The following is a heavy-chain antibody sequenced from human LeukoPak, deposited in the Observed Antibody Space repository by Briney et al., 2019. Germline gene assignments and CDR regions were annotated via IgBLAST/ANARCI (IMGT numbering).Heavy chain of an antibody. CDR3: AGGYSISWYELGSAFDI. CDR2: ISGSGGST. CDR1: GFTFSSYA. V-gene: IGHV3-23*01. D-gene: IGHD6-13*01. Sequence: GGSLRLSCAASGFTFSSYAMSWVRQAPGKGLEWVSAISGSGGSTYYADSVKGRFTISRDNSKNTLYLQMNSLRAEDTAVYYCAGGYSISWYELGSAFDIWGQGTMVTVSS. J-gene: IGHJ3*02.